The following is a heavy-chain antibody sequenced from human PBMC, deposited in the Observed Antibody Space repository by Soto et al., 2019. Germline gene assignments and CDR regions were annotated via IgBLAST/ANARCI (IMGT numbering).Heavy chain of an antibody. J-gene: IGHJ2*01. D-gene: IGHD2-15*01. CDR1: GYTFTSYA. V-gene: IGHV1-3*01. CDR3: AGLLGASGPATLYWYFDL. Sequence: QVQLVQSGAEVKKPGASVKVSCKASGYTFTSYAMHWVRQAPGQRLEWMGWINAGNGNTKYSQKFQGRVTITRDTSASTAYMELSSLRSEDTAVYYCAGLLGASGPATLYWYFDLWGRGTLVTVSS. CDR2: INAGNGNT.